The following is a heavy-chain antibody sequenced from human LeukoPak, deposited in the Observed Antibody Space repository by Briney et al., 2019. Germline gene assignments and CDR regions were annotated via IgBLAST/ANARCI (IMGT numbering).Heavy chain of an antibody. Sequence: PWGSLRLSCAASGFTFSSYSMNWVRQAPGKGLEWVSHISSSSSTIYYADPVKGRFTISRDNAKNSLYLQMNSLRDEDTAVYYCARRKPAFYDILTGWSAFDIWGQGTMVTVSS. D-gene: IGHD3-9*01. V-gene: IGHV3-48*02. CDR3: ARRKPAFYDILTGWSAFDI. CDR1: GFTFSSYS. J-gene: IGHJ3*02. CDR2: ISSSSSTI.